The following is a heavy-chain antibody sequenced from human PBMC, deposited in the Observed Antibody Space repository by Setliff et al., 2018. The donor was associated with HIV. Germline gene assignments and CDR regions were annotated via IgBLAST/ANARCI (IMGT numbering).Heavy chain of an antibody. Sequence: ASETLSLTCTVSDGYISDGDYYWTWIRQPPGKGLEWIGYIYHSGSTYYNPSLKIRVTISVDKSKNQFSLKLSSVTAADTAVYYCARDQRLSYWGQGTLVTVSS. CDR1: DGYISDGDYY. J-gene: IGHJ4*02. V-gene: IGHV4-30-2*01. CDR3: ARDQRLSY. CDR2: IYHSGST.